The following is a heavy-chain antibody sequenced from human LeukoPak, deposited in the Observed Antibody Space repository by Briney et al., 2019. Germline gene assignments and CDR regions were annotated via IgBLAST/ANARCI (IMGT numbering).Heavy chain of an antibody. CDR1: GGSISSYY. V-gene: IGHV4-59*08. D-gene: IGHD3-10*01. J-gene: IGHJ4*02. CDR2: IYYSGST. Sequence: PSETLSLTCTVSGGSISSYYWSWIRQPPGKGLEWIGYIYYSGSTNYNPSLKSRVTISVDTSKNQFSLKLSSVTAADTAVYYCARLGGAFSPYYYGSGSKYFDYWGQGTLVTVSS. CDR3: ARLGGAFSPYYYGSGSKYFDY.